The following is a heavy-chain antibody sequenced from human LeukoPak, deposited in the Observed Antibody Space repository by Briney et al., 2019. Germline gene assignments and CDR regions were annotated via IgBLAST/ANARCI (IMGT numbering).Heavy chain of an antibody. Sequence: SDTLSLTCTVSGGSISSDYWSWSRLPPGKGLEWIGYIYYTGATYYNPSLKSRVTISLDTSKNQFSLKLSSVTAADAAVYYCARAGYSYGTGYYFDYWGQGALVTVSS. V-gene: IGHV4-59*01. CDR3: ARAGYSYGTGYYFDY. D-gene: IGHD5-18*01. CDR2: IYYTGAT. J-gene: IGHJ4*02. CDR1: GGSISSDY.